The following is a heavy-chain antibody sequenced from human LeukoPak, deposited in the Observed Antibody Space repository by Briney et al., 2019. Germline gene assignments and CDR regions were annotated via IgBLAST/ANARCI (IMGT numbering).Heavy chain of an antibody. V-gene: IGHV1-2*02. J-gene: IGHJ4*02. D-gene: IGHD3/OR15-3a*01. CDR2: INPNSGGT. CDR3: ARATLNDGWTLGFDY. Sequence: ASVKVSCKASGYTFTGYYMHWVRQAPGQGLEWMGWINPNSGGTNYAQKFRGRVTMTRDTSISTAYMELSSLRSEDTAVYYCARATLNDGWTLGFDYWGQGTLVTVSS. CDR1: GYTFTGYY.